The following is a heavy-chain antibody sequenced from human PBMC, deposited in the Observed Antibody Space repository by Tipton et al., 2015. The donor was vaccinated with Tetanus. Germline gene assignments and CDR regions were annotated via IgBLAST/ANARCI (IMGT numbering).Heavy chain of an antibody. CDR3: AKEGLSAFDY. CDR2: IRSKANSYAT. V-gene: IGHV3-73*01. Sequence: QLVQSGGGLVQPGGSLKLSCAASGFTFSGSAMHWVRQASGKGLEWVGRIRSKANSYATAYAASVKGRFTISRDDSKNTAYLQMNSLRAEDTAVYYCAKEGLSAFDYWGQGTLVSVSS. J-gene: IGHJ4*02. D-gene: IGHD6-13*01. CDR1: GFTFSGSA.